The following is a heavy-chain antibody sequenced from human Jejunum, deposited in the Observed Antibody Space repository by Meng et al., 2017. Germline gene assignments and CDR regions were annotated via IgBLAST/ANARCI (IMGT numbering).Heavy chain of an antibody. CDR3: ARFFSSGYSEAWGY. V-gene: IGHV1-18*01. Sequence: ASVKVSCKASGYPFSSYDMSWVRQAPGQGLEWRGRISVYNGYTNYAHKFQDRVTMTTDTSTSTAYMELRSLRSDDTAVYYCARFFSSGYSEAWGYWGQGTLVTVSS. CDR2: ISVYNGYT. D-gene: IGHD3-22*01. J-gene: IGHJ4*02. CDR1: GYPFSSYD.